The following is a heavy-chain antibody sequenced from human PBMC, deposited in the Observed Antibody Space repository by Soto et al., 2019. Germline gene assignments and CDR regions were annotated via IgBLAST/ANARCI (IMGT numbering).Heavy chain of an antibody. Sequence: SETLSLTCTVSGGSISRYYWSWSRQPPGKGLEWIGYIYYSGSTNYNPSLKSRVTISVDTSKNQFSLKLSSVTAADTAVYYCARDPSGPFSWFDPWGQGTLVTVSS. CDR3: ARDPSGPFSWFDP. CDR2: IYYSGST. D-gene: IGHD3-10*01. V-gene: IGHV4-59*12. CDR1: GGSISRYY. J-gene: IGHJ5*02.